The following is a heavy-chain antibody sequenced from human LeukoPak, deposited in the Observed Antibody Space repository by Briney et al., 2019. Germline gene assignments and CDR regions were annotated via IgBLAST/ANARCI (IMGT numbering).Heavy chain of an antibody. J-gene: IGHJ3*01. CDR3: ARDDDFWSGYYGVGVPGAFDV. D-gene: IGHD3-3*01. CDR2: ISYDGSNK. CDR1: GFTFSSYA. V-gene: IGHV3-30-3*01. Sequence: GGSLRLSCAASGFTFSSYAMHWVRQAPGKGLEWVVVISYDGSNKYYADSVKGRFTISRDNSKNTLYLQMNSLRAEDTAVYYCARDDDFWSGYYGVGVPGAFDVWGQGTMVTVSS.